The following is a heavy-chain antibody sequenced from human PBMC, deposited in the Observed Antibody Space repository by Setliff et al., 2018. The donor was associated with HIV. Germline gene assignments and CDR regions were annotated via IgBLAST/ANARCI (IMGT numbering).Heavy chain of an antibody. Sequence: GASVKVSCKTSDYIFLSYRISWVRQAPGQGLEWMGWVSPYNGDTKYAQKFQGRVTMTTDTSARTGYMELRNLRSDDTAVYYCARYNFWSGYESDYWGQGTLVTVSS. J-gene: IGHJ4*02. CDR3: ARYNFWSGYESDY. D-gene: IGHD3-3*01. CDR2: VSPYNGDT. CDR1: DYIFLSYR. V-gene: IGHV1-18*01.